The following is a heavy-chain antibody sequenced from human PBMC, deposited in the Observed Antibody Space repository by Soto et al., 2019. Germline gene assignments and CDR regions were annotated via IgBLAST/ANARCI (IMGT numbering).Heavy chain of an antibody. CDR3: VRGKFYYGMDV. CDR1: GFTFSDYY. J-gene: IGHJ6*02. CDR2: MSGSGDAI. Sequence: GSLRLSCTTSGFTFSDYYMTWVRQAPGKGLEWISYMSGSGDAIYYADSVKGRFTISRDNAKNSLHLEMNSLRVEDTAMYYCVRGKFYYGMDVCGQGTPV. V-gene: IGHV3-11*01.